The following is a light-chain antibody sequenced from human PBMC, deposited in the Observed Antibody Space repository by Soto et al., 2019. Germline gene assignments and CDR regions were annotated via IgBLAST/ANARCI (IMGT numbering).Light chain of an antibody. Sequence: QSALTQPASVSGSPGQSITISCTGTSSDVGNYNYVSWYQQHPGKAPKLMIYDITNRPSGVSDRFSGSKSGNTASLTISGLQAEDEAYYYCSSYARSSTLVFGGGTKLTVL. V-gene: IGLV2-14*01. CDR2: DIT. CDR3: SSYARSSTLV. CDR1: SSDVGNYNY. J-gene: IGLJ2*01.